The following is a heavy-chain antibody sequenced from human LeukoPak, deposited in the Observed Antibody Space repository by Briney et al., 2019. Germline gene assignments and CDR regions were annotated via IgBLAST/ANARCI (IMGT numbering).Heavy chain of an antibody. CDR2: ISWNSGSI. CDR1: GFTFDDYA. J-gene: IGHJ4*02. Sequence: GRSLRLSCTASGFTFDDYAMHWVRQAPGKGLEWVSGISWNSGSIGYVDSVKGRFTISRDNAKNSLYLQMNSLRPEDTALYYCAKGQTAISFNYYFDYWGQGALVTVSS. V-gene: IGHV3-9*01. D-gene: IGHD5-18*01. CDR3: AKGQTAISFNYYFDY.